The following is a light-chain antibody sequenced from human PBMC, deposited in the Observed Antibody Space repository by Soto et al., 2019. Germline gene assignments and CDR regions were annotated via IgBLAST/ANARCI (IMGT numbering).Light chain of an antibody. V-gene: IGKV3-15*01. Sequence: EIVLTQSPATLSLSPGERATLSCRASQSVTNNLAWYQQKPGQAPRLLIYVASTRAPGIPARFSGSGSGTEFTLTISSLQSEDFAVYYCQQYNNWPITFGRGTRLEI. CDR1: QSVTNN. CDR3: QQYNNWPIT. CDR2: VAS. J-gene: IGKJ5*01.